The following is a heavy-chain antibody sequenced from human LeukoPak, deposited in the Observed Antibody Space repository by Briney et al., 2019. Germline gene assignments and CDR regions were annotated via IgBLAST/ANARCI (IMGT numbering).Heavy chain of an antibody. Sequence: GESLKISCKGSGYSFASYWIGWVRQMPGKGLEWTGIIYPGDSDTRYSPSFQGQVTISVDKSISTAYLQWNSLKAPDTAIYYCARQDGSAWYYFDYWGQGTLVTVSS. V-gene: IGHV5-51*01. D-gene: IGHD6-19*01. CDR2: IYPGDSDT. J-gene: IGHJ4*02. CDR3: ARQDGSAWYYFDY. CDR1: GYSFASYW.